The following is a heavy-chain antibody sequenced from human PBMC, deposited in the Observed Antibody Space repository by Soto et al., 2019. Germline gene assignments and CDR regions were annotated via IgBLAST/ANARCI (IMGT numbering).Heavy chain of an antibody. J-gene: IGHJ6*02. CDR3: ARDLGDSSGYYTYYYGMDV. Sequence: GGSLRLSCAASGFTFSSYSMNWVRQAPGKGLEWVSSISSSSSYIYYADSVKGRFTISRDNAKNSLYLQMNSLRAEDTAVYYCARDLGDSSGYYTYYYGMDVWGQGTTVTVSS. CDR2: ISSSSSYI. CDR1: GFTFSSYS. D-gene: IGHD3-22*01. V-gene: IGHV3-21*01.